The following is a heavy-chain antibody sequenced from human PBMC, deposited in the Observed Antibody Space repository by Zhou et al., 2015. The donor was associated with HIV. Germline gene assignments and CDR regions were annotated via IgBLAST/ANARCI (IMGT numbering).Heavy chain of an antibody. CDR3: ARTVVVPAAVYYYYGMDV. CDR2: IIPIFGTA. D-gene: IGHD2-2*01. J-gene: IGHJ6*02. CDR1: GGTFSSYA. V-gene: IGHV1-69*12. Sequence: QVQLVQSGAEVKKPGSSVKVSCKASGGTFSSYAISWVRQAPGQGLEWMGGIIPIFGTANYAQKFQGRVTITADESTSTAYMELSSLRSEDTAVYYCARTVVVPAAVYYYYGMDVWGQGTTVTVSS.